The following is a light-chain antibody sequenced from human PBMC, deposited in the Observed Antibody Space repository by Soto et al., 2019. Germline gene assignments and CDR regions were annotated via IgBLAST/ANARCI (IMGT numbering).Light chain of an antibody. Sequence: QSVLTQPASVSGSPGQSITISCTGTSSDVGGYNYVSWYQQHPGKAPKLMIYEVSNRPSGVSNRFSGSKSGNTASLTISGLQAEAEADYYCSSYTSSSTFFGTGTKLTVL. CDR1: SSDVGGYNY. CDR2: EVS. V-gene: IGLV2-14*01. J-gene: IGLJ1*01. CDR3: SSYTSSSTF.